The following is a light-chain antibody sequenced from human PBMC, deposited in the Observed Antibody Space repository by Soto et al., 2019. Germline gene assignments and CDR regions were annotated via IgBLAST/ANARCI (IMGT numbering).Light chain of an antibody. J-gene: IGKJ1*01. CDR3: QQYGSSGT. CDR2: GAS. V-gene: IGKV3-15*01. CDR1: QSVSSN. Sequence: EIVMTQAPASLCVYIGERATLSCRASQSVSSNLAWYQQKPGQAPRLLIYGASTRATGIPARFSGSGSGTDFTLTSSRLEPEDFAVYYCQQYGSSGTFGQGTKVDIK.